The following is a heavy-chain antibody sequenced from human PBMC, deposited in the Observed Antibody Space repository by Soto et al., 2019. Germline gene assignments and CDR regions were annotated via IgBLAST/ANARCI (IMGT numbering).Heavy chain of an antibody. V-gene: IGHV3-64*01. J-gene: IGHJ4*02. CDR3: AREGMSRPRWVFDY. Sequence: EVQLVESGGGLVQPGGSLRLSCAASGFTFGSYPMHWVRQAPGKGLEYVSAISTNGDSTFYANSVKGRFTISRDNSKNTLYLQMGGLRAEDMGVYYCAREGMSRPRWVFDYWGQGTLVTASS. CDR2: ISTNGDST. CDR1: GFTFGSYP. D-gene: IGHD6-13*01.